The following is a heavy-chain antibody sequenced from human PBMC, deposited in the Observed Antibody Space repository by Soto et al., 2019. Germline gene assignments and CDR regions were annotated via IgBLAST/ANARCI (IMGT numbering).Heavy chain of an antibody. Sequence: GGSLRLSCAASGFTFSSYALSWVRQAPGKGLEWVSAISGSARSTYYADSVKGRFTISTDNAKNTLYLQMNSLRAEDTAVYYCAKVFQEGESPLYFDYWGQGTLVTVSS. CDR3: AKVFQEGESPLYFDY. J-gene: IGHJ4*02. CDR2: ISGSARST. V-gene: IGHV3-23*01. D-gene: IGHD3-16*01. CDR1: GFTFSSYA.